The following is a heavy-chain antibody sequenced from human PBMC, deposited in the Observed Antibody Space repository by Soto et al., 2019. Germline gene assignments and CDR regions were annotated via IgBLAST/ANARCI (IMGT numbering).Heavy chain of an antibody. J-gene: IGHJ6*02. V-gene: IGHV1-69*02. CDR2: IIPILGIA. CDR1: GGTFSSYT. Sequence: QVQLVQSGAEVKKPGSSVKVSCKASGGTFSSYTISWVRQAPGQGLEWMGRIIPILGIANYAQKFQGRVTSTAGKRTSTAYMALSSLRSADTAVYYWATSLSGYDYDYYYYGMDVWGQGTTGTVSS. CDR3: ATSLSGYDYDYYYYGMDV. D-gene: IGHD5-12*01.